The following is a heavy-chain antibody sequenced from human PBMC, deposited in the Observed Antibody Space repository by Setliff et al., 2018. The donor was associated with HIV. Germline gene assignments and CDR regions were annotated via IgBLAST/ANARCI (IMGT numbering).Heavy chain of an antibody. CDR2: INPNNGDT. D-gene: IGHD7-27*01. V-gene: IGHV1-2*02. CDR1: GFTFTGYY. CDR3: ASPYENNSGPDY. Sequence: ASVKVSCKPSGFTFTGYYLHWVRQAPGQGLEWMGWINPNNGDTNYEQKFQGRVTMTRDTSITTVYMVLNRLTPGDTAVYYCASPYENNSGPDYWGQGTPVTAPQ. J-gene: IGHJ4*02.